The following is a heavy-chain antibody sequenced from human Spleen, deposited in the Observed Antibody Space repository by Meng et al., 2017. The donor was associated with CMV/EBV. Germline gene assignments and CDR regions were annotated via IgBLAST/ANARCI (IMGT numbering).Heavy chain of an antibody. J-gene: IGHJ6*02. CDR3: ARVFTSTGDRGDYYYGMDV. V-gene: IGHV3-21*01. Sequence: GGSLRLSCAASGFTFSSYSMNCVRQAPGKGLEWVSSISSSSSYIYYADSVKGRFTISRDNAKNSLYLQMNSLRAEDKAVYYCARVFTSTGDRGDYYYGMDVWGQGTTVTVSS. CDR2: ISSSSSYI. CDR1: GFTFSSYS. D-gene: IGHD7-27*01.